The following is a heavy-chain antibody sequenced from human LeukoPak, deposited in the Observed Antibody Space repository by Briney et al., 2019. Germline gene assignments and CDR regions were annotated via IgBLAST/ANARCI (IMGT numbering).Heavy chain of an antibody. Sequence: GGSLRLSCAASGFTFSSYNMNWVRQAPGKGLEWVSYSGSSISTIYYADFVKGRFTVSRDNAKNSLYLQMNSLRAEDTAVYYCARVGVAGYWYFDLWGRGTLVTVSS. CDR2: SGSSISTI. V-gene: IGHV3-48*04. D-gene: IGHD6-19*01. CDR3: ARVGVAGYWYFDL. J-gene: IGHJ2*01. CDR1: GFTFSSYN.